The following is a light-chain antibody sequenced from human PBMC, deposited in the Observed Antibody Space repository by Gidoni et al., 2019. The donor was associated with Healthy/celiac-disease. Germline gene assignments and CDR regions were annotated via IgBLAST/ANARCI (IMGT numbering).Light chain of an antibody. Sequence: EIVLTQSPGTLSLSQGERSTLSCRASQSVTNNYLDWYQQKHGQAPRLVIYDASNRATGIPDRFSGSGSGPDFTLTISRLEPEDFAVYYCQQSGSSPYTFGQGSKLEIK. CDR2: DAS. V-gene: IGKV3-20*01. CDR3: QQSGSSPYT. J-gene: IGKJ2*01. CDR1: QSVTNNY.